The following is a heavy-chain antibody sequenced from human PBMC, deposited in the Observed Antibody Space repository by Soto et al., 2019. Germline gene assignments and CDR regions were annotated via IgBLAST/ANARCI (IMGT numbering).Heavy chain of an antibody. J-gene: IGHJ4*02. D-gene: IGHD3-10*01. Sequence: SETLSLTCTVSGGSISSGGYYWRWIRQHPGKGLEWIGYIYYSGSTYYNPSLKSRVTISVDTSKNQFSLKLSSVTAADTAVYYCAREVYGSGSYYFDYWGQGTLVT. V-gene: IGHV4-31*03. CDR2: IYYSGST. CDR3: AREVYGSGSYYFDY. CDR1: GGSISSGGYY.